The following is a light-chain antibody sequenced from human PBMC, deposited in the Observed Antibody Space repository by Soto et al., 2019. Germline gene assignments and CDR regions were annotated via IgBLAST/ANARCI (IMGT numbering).Light chain of an antibody. CDR1: IPNSGSNP. CDR3: AAWDDSLKGVV. Sequence: QSVVTQPPSASGTPGQRVTISCDGSIPNSGSNPVSWYQQLPGTAPKLLMYSNDQRPSGVPDRFSGSKSGTSASLAISGLQSEDEADYHCAAWDDSLKGVVFGGGTKLTVL. CDR2: SND. J-gene: IGLJ2*01. V-gene: IGLV1-44*01.